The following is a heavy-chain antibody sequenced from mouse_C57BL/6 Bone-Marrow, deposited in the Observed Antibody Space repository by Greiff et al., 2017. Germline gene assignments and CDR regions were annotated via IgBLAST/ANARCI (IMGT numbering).Heavy chain of an antibody. J-gene: IGHJ1*03. V-gene: IGHV5-6*01. Sequence: VQLVESGGDLVKPGGSLKLSCAASGFTFSSYGMSWVRQTPDKRLEWVATISSGGSYTYYPDSVKGRFTISRDNAKNTLYLQMRSLKSEDTAMYYCSRDDWYFDVWGTGTTVTVSS. CDR3: SRDDWYFDV. CDR1: GFTFSSYG. CDR2: ISSGGSYT.